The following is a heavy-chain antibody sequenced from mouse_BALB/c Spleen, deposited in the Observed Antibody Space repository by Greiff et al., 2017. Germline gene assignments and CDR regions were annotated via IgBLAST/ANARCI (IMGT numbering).Heavy chain of an antibody. V-gene: IGHV3-8*02. CDR2: ISYSGST. Sequence: EVQLVESGPSLVKPSQTLSLTCSVTGDSITSGYWNWIRKFPGNKLEYMGYISYSGSTYYNPSLKSRISITRDTSKNQYYLQLNSVTTEDTATYYCARWGYGNYEAWFAYWGQGTLVTVAA. D-gene: IGHD2-10*02. CDR3: ARWGYGNYEAWFAY. J-gene: IGHJ3*01. CDR1: GDSITSGY.